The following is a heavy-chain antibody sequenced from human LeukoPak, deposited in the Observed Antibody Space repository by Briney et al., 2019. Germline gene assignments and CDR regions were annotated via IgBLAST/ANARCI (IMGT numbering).Heavy chain of an antibody. J-gene: IGHJ6*02. D-gene: IGHD6-6*01. CDR1: GYSFTSYW. Sequence: GESLKISCKGSGYSFTSYWISWVRQMPGKGLEWMGRIDPSDSYTNYSPSFQGHVTISADKSISTAYLQWSSLKASDTAMYYCVRHYKSSSSYYYYYYGMDVWGQGTTVTVSS. CDR3: VRHYKSSSSYYYYYYGMDV. CDR2: IDPSDSYT. V-gene: IGHV5-10-1*01.